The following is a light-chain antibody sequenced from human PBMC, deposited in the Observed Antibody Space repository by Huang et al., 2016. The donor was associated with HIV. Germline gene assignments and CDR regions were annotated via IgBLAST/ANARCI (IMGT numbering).Light chain of an antibody. J-gene: IGKJ1*01. Sequence: EIVLTQSPSTLSLSLGERATLSCRASQNFSSASLIWYQQKHGQAPRLLIFGAANSASCIPDRFSGSGSGPDFTLTISSLEPEDFAVYYCQQYGSSPPWTFGQGTKVEI. CDR3: QQYGSSPPWT. V-gene: IGKV3-20*01. CDR2: GAA. CDR1: QNFSSAS.